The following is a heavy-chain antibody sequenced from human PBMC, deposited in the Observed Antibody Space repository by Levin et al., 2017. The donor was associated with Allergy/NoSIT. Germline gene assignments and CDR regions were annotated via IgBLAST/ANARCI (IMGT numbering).Heavy chain of an antibody. Sequence: GGSLRLSCAASGFTFSSYEMNWVRRAPGKGLEWVSYISSTGSTIYSADSVKGRFTISRDNAKNSLYLHMNSLRAEDTAVYYCARQLGNFCSCYNYFDYWGQGTLVTVSS. V-gene: IGHV3-48*03. CDR3: ARQLGNFCSCYNYFDY. CDR1: GFTFSSYE. CDR2: ISSTGSTI. J-gene: IGHJ4*02. D-gene: IGHD3-3*01.